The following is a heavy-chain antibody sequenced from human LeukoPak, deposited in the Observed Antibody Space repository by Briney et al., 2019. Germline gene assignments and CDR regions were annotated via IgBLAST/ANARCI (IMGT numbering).Heavy chain of an antibody. CDR3: ARDRAVGYYDSGGHVIFDY. J-gene: IGHJ4*02. CDR2: ISGTDDST. D-gene: IGHD3-22*01. CDR1: GFTFSSYA. Sequence: HPGGSLRLSCAASGFTFSSYAMSWVRQAPGKGLEWVSAISGTDDSTYYADSVKGRFTISRDNSKNTLYLQMDSLRAEDTAVYHCARDRAVGYYDSGGHVIFDYWGQGTLVTVSS. V-gene: IGHV3-23*01.